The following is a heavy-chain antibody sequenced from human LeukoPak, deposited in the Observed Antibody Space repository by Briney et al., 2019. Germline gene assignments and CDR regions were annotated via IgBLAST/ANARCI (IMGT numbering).Heavy chain of an antibody. CDR2: INPNSGGT. J-gene: IGHJ4*02. V-gene: IGHV1-2*02. CDR1: GYTFTGYY. Sequence: RASVKVSCKASGYTFTGYYIHWVRQAPGQGLEWMGLINPNSGGTNYAQKFQGRVTMTRDTSITTAYMELSRLRSDDTAVYYCARGGVDIVATIGSYYFDYWGQGTLVTVSS. CDR3: ARGGVDIVATIGSYYFDY. D-gene: IGHD5-12*01.